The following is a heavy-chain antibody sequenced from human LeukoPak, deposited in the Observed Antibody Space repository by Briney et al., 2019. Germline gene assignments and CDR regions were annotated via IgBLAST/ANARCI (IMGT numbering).Heavy chain of an antibody. J-gene: IGHJ5*02. D-gene: IGHD3-22*01. V-gene: IGHV3-7*01. CDR2: IKRDGSGK. Sequence: GGSLRLSCAASGFTFITYWMSWVRQAPGKGLEWVANIKRDGSGKYYVDSVKGRFTISRDNAKNSLYLQMNSLRAEDTAVYYCARERRFLTSPYYYDSSAPRWFDPWGQGTLVTVSS. CDR3: ARERRFLTSPYYYDSSAPRWFDP. CDR1: GFTFITYW.